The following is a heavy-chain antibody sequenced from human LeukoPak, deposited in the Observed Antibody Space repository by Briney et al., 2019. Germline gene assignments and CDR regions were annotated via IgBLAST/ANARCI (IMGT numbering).Heavy chain of an antibody. J-gene: IGHJ6*02. CDR3: ASVRVVPAAVGFYYYGMDV. D-gene: IGHD2-2*01. V-gene: IGHV1-69*04. CDR1: GGTFSGYA. Sequence: SVKVSCKASGGTFSGYAISWVRQAPGQGLEWMGRIIPIFGIANYAQKFQGRVTITADKSTSTAYMELSSLRSEDTAVYYCASVRVVPAAVGFYYYGMDVWGQGTTVTVSS. CDR2: IIPIFGIA.